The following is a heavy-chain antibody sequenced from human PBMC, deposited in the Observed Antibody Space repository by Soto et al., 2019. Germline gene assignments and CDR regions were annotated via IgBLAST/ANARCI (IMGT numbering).Heavy chain of an antibody. CDR2: ISSSSSHI. Sequence: GGSLRLSCAASGFTFSSYSMNWVRQAPGKGLEWVSSISSSSSHIYYADSVKGRFTISRDNAKNSLYLQMNSLRAEDTAVYYCARAYGDYEGFFDYWGQGTLVTVSS. CDR3: ARAYGDYEGFFDY. V-gene: IGHV3-21*01. J-gene: IGHJ4*02. D-gene: IGHD4-17*01. CDR1: GFTFSSYS.